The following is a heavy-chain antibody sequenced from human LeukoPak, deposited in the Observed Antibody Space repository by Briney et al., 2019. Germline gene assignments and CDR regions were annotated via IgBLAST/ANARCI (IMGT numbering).Heavy chain of an antibody. D-gene: IGHD3-10*01. V-gene: IGHV3-7*01. Sequence: PGGSLRLSCAASGFTFSSYWMSWVRQAPGKGLEWVANIKQDGSEKYYVDSVKGRFTISRDNAKTSLYLQMNSLRAEDTAVYYCARAYYYGSGSYYSWGQGTLLTVSS. CDR3: ARAYYYGSGSYYS. CDR1: GFTFSSYW. CDR2: IKQDGSEK. J-gene: IGHJ4*02.